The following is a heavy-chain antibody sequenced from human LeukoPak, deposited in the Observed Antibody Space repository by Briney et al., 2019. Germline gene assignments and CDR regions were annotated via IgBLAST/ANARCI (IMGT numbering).Heavy chain of an antibody. CDR3: AGVVPAAIHHLYYYMDV. CDR2: IIPIFGTA. Sequence: SVKVSCKASGGTFSSYAISWVRQAPGQGLEWMGGIIPIFGTANYAQKFQGRVTITTDEYTSTAYMELSSLRSEDTAVYYCAGVVPAAIHHLYYYMDVWGKGTTVTVSS. CDR1: GGTFSSYA. V-gene: IGHV1-69*05. J-gene: IGHJ6*03. D-gene: IGHD2-2*01.